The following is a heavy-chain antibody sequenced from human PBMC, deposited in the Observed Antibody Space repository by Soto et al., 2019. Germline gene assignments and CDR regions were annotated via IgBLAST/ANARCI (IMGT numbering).Heavy chain of an antibody. CDR2: ISYDGSNK. J-gene: IGHJ6*02. CDR3: ARDDERYSSGWYYYYGMDV. V-gene: IGHV3-30-3*01. D-gene: IGHD6-19*01. CDR1: GFTFSSYA. Sequence: GGSLRLSCAASGFTFSSYAMHWVRQAPGKGLEWVAVISYDGSNKYYADSVKGRFTISRDNSKNTLYLQMNSLRAEDTAVYYCARDDERYSSGWYYYYGMDVWGQGTTVTVSS.